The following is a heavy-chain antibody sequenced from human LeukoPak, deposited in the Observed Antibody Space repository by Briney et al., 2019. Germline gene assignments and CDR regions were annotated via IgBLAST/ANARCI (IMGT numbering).Heavy chain of an antibody. CDR1: GFTFTNAC. CDR3: TTDLGATMIRGVIVS. CDR2: IKSKGDGETT. Sequence: PGGSLRLSCAASGFTFTNACMTWVRQAPGKGLEWVGRIKSKGDGETTDYASFVKGRFSMSRDDSRATMYLQMYSLEAEDTAVYYCTTDLGATMIRGVIVSWGQGAPVTVSS. D-gene: IGHD3-10*01. J-gene: IGHJ4*02. V-gene: IGHV3-15*05.